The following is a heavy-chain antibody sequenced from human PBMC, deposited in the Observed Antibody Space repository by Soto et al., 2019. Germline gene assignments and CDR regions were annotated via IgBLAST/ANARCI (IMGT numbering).Heavy chain of an antibody. CDR1: GFTFTNYA. CDR3: AKTIRGGYSSSWYYFDY. J-gene: IGHJ4*02. D-gene: IGHD6-13*01. CDR2: ISGGGSIT. V-gene: IGHV3-23*01. Sequence: GSLRLSCAASGFTFTNYAMTCVRQAPGKGLEWVSTISGGGSITYYADSLKGRFTISRDNSKNTLYLQINSLRAEDTAVYYCAKTIRGGYSSSWYYFDYWGQGTLVTVSS.